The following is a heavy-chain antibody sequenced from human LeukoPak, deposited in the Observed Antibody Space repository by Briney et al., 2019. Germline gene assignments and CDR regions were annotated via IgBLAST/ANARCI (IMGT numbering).Heavy chain of an antibody. J-gene: IGHJ4*02. CDR1: GGSISSGDYY. CDR2: IYYSGST. V-gene: IGHV4-30-4*01. Sequence: PSETLSLTCTVSGGSISSGDYYWSWIRQPLGKGLEWIGYIYYSGSTYYNPSLKSRVTISVDTSKNQFSLKLSSVTAADTAVYYCARDYGDYRLLDYWGQGTLVTVSS. D-gene: IGHD4-17*01. CDR3: ARDYGDYRLLDY.